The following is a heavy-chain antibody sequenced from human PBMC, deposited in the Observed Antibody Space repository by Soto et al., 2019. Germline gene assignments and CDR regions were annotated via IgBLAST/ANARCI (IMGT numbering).Heavy chain of an antibody. V-gene: IGHV4-39*01. CDR3: ASFRGGFLEWLLRFDY. D-gene: IGHD3-3*01. Sequence: NPSETLSLTCTVSGGSIGSSSYYWVWIRHPPGKGLEWIGSIYYSGSTYYNPSLKSRVTISVDTSKNQFSLKLSSVTAADTAVYYCASFRGGFLEWLLRFDYWGQGTLVTVSS. CDR1: GGSIGSSSYY. J-gene: IGHJ4*02. CDR2: IYYSGST.